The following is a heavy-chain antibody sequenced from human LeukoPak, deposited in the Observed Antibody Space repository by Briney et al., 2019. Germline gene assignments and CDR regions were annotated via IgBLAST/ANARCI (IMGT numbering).Heavy chain of an antibody. CDR2: ISPGSTTI. J-gene: IGHJ4*02. CDR1: GFTFSSYN. V-gene: IGHV3-48*02. Sequence: GGSLRLSCAASGFTFSSYNMNWVRQAPGKGMEWVSYISPGSTTIYYADSVKGRFTISRDNAKNSLYLQMNSLRDEDTAVYYCARGVDYWGQGTLVTVSS. CDR3: ARGVDY.